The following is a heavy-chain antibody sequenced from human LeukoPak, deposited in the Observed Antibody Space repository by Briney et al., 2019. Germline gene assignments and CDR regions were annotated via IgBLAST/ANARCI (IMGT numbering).Heavy chain of an antibody. CDR1: GGSFSGYY. CDR3: ARLLGYCSGGSCYTRKNYYGMDV. Sequence: SETLSLTCAVYGGSFSGYYWSWIRQPPGKGLEWIGEINHSGSTNYNPSLKSRVTISVDTSKNQFSLKLSSVTAADTAVYYCARLLGYCSGGSCYTRKNYYGMDVWGQGTTVTVSS. J-gene: IGHJ6*02. V-gene: IGHV4-34*01. CDR2: INHSGST. D-gene: IGHD2-15*01.